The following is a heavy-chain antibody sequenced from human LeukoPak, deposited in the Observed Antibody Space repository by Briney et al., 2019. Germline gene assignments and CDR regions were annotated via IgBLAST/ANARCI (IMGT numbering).Heavy chain of an antibody. Sequence: PSETLSLTCAVSGYSISSGYYWGWIRQPPGKGLEWIGRIYTSGSTNYNPSLKSRVTISVDTSKNQFSLKLSSVTAADTAVYYCARALVYNYYDRGDGAFDIWGQGTMVTVSS. CDR1: GYSISSGYY. CDR2: IYTSGST. V-gene: IGHV4-38-2*01. J-gene: IGHJ3*02. D-gene: IGHD3-22*01. CDR3: ARALVYNYYDRGDGAFDI.